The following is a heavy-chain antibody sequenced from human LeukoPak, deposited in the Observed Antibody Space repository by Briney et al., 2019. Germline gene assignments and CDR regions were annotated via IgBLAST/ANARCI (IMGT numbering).Heavy chain of an antibody. CDR2: INSDGSST. CDR3: ARAHGLVVVPYN. V-gene: IGHV3-74*01. CDR1: GFTFSSYW. Sequence: GGSLRLSCAASGFTFSSYWMHWVRHAPGKGLVWVSRINSDGSSTSYADSVKGRFTISRDNAKNTLYLQMNSLRAEDTAVYYCARAHGLVVVPYNWGQGTLVTVSS. D-gene: IGHD3-22*01. J-gene: IGHJ4*02.